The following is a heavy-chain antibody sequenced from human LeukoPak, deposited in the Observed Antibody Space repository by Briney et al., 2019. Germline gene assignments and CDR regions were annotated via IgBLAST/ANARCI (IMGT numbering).Heavy chain of an antibody. D-gene: IGHD3-22*01. J-gene: IGHJ3*02. Sequence: YYAVSVKGRFPISRDNAKNSLYLQMNSLRAEDTAVYYCARDRFPHTYYYDSSGYSHDAFDIWGQGTMVTVSS. V-gene: IGHV3-11*01. CDR3: ARDRFPHTYYYDSSGYSHDAFDI.